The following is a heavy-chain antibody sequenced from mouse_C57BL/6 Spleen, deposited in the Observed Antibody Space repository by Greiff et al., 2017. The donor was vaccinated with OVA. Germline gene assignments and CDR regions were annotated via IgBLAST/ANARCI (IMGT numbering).Heavy chain of an antibody. J-gene: IGHJ1*03. D-gene: IGHD1-1*01. CDR3: ARLLRYPGYFDV. CDR1: GYAFSSSW. V-gene: IGHV1-82*01. CDR2: IYPGDGDT. Sequence: QVQLQQSGPELVKPGASVKISCKASGYAFSSSWMNWVKPRPGTGLEWIGRIYPGDGDTNYNGKFKGKATLTADKSSSTAYMQLSSLTSEDSAVYFCARLLRYPGYFDVWGTGTTVTVSS.